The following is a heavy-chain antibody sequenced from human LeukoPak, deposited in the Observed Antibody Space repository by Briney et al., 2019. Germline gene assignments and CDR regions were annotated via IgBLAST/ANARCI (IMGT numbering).Heavy chain of an antibody. J-gene: IGHJ4*02. CDR1: GGSISSSSYY. CDR3: ARVRSDSSGYYLTRPDEFDY. Sequence: SETLSLTCTVSGGSISSSSYYWGWIRQPPGKGLEWIGSIYYSGSTHYNPSLKSRVTISVDTSKNQFSLKLSSVTAADTAVYYCARVRSDSSGYYLTRPDEFDYWGQGTLVTVSS. V-gene: IGHV4-39*07. D-gene: IGHD3-22*01. CDR2: IYYSGST.